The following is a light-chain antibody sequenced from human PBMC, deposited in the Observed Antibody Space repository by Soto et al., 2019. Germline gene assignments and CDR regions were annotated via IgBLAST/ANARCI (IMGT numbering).Light chain of an antibody. CDR3: QQYDNAPLT. Sequence: DIQMTQAPSPLSASVGDRVTITCRARQDISTYLAWYQQTPGKVPNLLLSAAYTVQSGVPPWFSGSGSGAYYPVTISTLQPEGVATYYGQQYDNAPLTFGGETNVEL. CDR2: AAY. J-gene: IGKJ4*01. V-gene: IGKV1-27*01. CDR1: QDISTY.